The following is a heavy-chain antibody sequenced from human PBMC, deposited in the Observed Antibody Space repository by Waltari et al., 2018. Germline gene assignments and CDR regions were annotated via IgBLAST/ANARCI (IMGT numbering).Heavy chain of an antibody. Sequence: VQVVESGGGLVQPGGSLRLPFATSGLTLTKFWMHWVRQLPGKGLEGVSRINGDGSGTTYADSVQGRFTISRDNPNNMLYLHMNELRAEDTAVYYCGKGAPHASGTYYPDYWGQGTLVTVSS. D-gene: IGHD3-10*01. CDR1: GLTLTKFW. V-gene: IGHV3-74*03. CDR3: GKGAPHASGTYYPDY. CDR2: INGDGSGT. J-gene: IGHJ4*02.